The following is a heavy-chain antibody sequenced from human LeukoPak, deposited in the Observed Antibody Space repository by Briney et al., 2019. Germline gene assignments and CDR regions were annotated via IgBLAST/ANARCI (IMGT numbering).Heavy chain of an antibody. J-gene: IGHJ4*02. CDR3: AKGGVLYEILTGFDY. D-gene: IGHD3-3*01. Sequence: GGSLRLSCAASGFTFSSYAMSWVRQAPGKGLEWVSAISGSGGSTYYADSVKGRFTISRDNAKNSLYLQMISLRAEDTALDYCAKGGVLYEILTGFDYWGQGTLVTVSS. V-gene: IGHV3-23*01. CDR1: GFTFSSYA. CDR2: ISGSGGST.